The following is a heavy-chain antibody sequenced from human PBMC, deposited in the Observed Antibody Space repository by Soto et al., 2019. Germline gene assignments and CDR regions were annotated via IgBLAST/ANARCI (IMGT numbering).Heavy chain of an antibody. Sequence: PGESLKISCKGSGYSFTSYWIGWVRQMPGKGLEWMGIIYPGDSDTRYSPSFQGQVTISADKSISTAYLQWSSLKASDTAMYYCARHYRVVGAIYPPPFWFDPWGQGTLVTVSS. CDR1: GYSFTSYW. V-gene: IGHV5-51*01. CDR2: IYPGDSDT. CDR3: ARHYRVVGAIYPPPFWFDP. J-gene: IGHJ5*02. D-gene: IGHD1-26*01.